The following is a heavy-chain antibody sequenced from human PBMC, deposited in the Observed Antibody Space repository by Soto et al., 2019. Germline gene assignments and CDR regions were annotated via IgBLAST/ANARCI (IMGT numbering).Heavy chain of an antibody. CDR2: IYYSGST. V-gene: IGHV4-59*01. CDR1: GGSLSSYY. Sequence: SETLSLTCVVSGGSLSSYYWSWIRQPPGKGLEWIGYIYYSGSTNYNPSLKSRVTISVDTSKNQFSLKLSSVTAADTAVYYCARLLSSWSNWLDPWGQGTLVTVSS. J-gene: IGHJ5*02. D-gene: IGHD6-13*01. CDR3: ARLLSSWSNWLDP.